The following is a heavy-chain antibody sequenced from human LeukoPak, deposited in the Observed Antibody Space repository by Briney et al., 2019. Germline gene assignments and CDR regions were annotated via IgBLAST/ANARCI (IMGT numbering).Heavy chain of an antibody. CDR2: ISYDGSNK. D-gene: IGHD3-22*01. CDR3: AGTYDSSPHAFDI. V-gene: IGHV3-30-3*01. Sequence: PGGSLRLSCAASGFIFSSYAMHWVRQAPGKGLEWVAVISYDGSNKYYADSVKGRFTISRDNSKNTLYLQMNSLRAEDTAVYYCAGTYDSSPHAFDIWGQGTMVTVSS. CDR1: GFIFSSYA. J-gene: IGHJ3*02.